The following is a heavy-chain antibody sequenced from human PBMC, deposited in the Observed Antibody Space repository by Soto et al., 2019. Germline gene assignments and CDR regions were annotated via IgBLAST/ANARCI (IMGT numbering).Heavy chain of an antibody. D-gene: IGHD3-10*01. CDR1: VGSIRSGGDD. Sequence: LXLICTVSVGSIRSGGDDSRGVRQPLGKGLQWIGYIYYSGSPYDNPSLKSRVTIAVDTSKIQFSLKLSSVTAADTAVYYCARALRAIWFGEYPGPAYYFDYWCQGTLVTVSS. CDR3: ARALRAIWFGEYPGPAYYFDY. CDR2: IYYSGSP. J-gene: IGHJ4*02. V-gene: IGHV4-30-4*01.